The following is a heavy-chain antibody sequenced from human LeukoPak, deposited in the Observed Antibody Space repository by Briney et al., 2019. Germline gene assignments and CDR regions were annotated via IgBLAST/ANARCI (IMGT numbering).Heavy chain of an antibody. CDR3: ARESGGGVLGYFDL. CDR1: GFTFSDHC. CDR2: TRNKANSYTT. V-gene: IGHV3-72*01. Sequence: GGSLRLSCAASGFTFSDHCMDWVRQAPGMGLEWVGRTRNKANSYTTEYAASVKGRFTISRDDSKKSLYLQMNSLKTEDTAVYYCARESGGGVLGYFDLWGRGTLVSVSS. D-gene: IGHD3-10*01. J-gene: IGHJ2*01.